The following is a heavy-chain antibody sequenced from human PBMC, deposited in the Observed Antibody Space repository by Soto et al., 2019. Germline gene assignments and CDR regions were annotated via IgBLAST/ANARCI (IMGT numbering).Heavy chain of an antibody. CDR2: IYHSGSS. D-gene: IGHD3-10*01. Sequence: QVQLQESGPGLVKPSGTLSLTCDVSSGSISSSNWWIWVRQPPGKGLEWIGEIYHSGSSNYNPSLKSRVSMSVDRSKNQFSLNLSSVTAADTAVYYCARVRRDYYHYYMDVWGKGTTVTVSS. V-gene: IGHV4-4*02. J-gene: IGHJ6*03. CDR1: SGSISSSNW. CDR3: ARVRRDYYHYYMDV.